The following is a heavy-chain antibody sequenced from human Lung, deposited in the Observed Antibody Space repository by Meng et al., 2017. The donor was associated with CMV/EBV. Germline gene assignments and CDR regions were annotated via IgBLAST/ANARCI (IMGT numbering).Heavy chain of an antibody. J-gene: IGHJ4*02. Sequence: ASXXVSCKASGYTFTGYYMHWVRQAPGQGLEWMGWINPNSGGTNYAQKFQGRVTMTRDTSISTAYMELSRLRSDDTAVYYCARDGGGLYYFDYWGQGTLVNVSS. V-gene: IGHV1-2*02. CDR2: INPNSGGT. D-gene: IGHD2-15*01. CDR1: GYTFTGYY. CDR3: ARDGGGLYYFDY.